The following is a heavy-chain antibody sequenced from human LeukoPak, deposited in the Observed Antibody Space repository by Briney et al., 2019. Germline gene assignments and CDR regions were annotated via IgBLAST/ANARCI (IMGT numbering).Heavy chain of an antibody. D-gene: IGHD1-26*01. J-gene: IGHJ4*01. CDR3: ARDNVGALDY. V-gene: IGHV3-7*01. CDR1: GFTLSSYW. Sequence: GGSLRLSCVASGFTLSSYWMAWVRQAPGKGLEWVANMKQDGSAKHYADSVKGRFSISRDNSKNSVYLQMDSLRAEDTALYYCARDNVGALDYWGHGTLVTVSS. CDR2: MKQDGSAK.